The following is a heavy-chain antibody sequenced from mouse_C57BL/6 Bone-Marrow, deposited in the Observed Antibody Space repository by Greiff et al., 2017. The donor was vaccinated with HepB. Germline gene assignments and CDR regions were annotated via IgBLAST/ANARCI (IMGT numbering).Heavy chain of an antibody. Sequence: QVQLQQPGAELVKPGASVKMSCKASGYTFTSYWITWVKQRPGQGLEWIGDIYPGSGSTNYNEKFKSKATLTVDTSSSTAYMQLSSLTSEDSAVYYCAEGYYGSSYWYFDVWGTGTTVTVSS. CDR2: IYPGSGST. CDR3: AEGYYGSSYWYFDV. V-gene: IGHV1-55*01. J-gene: IGHJ1*03. D-gene: IGHD1-1*01. CDR1: GYTFTSYW.